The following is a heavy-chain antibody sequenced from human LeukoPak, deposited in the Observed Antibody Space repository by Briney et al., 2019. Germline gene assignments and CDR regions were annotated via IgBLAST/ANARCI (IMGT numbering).Heavy chain of an antibody. CDR3: ARGSMNNARHSDY. CDR1: DYTFTGYY. Sequence: ASVKVSCKASDYTFTGYYIHWVHQAPGQGREWMGWINPSSGDTYYAQKFQGRVTMTRDTSITTAYMELSRLRSDDTAVYYCARGSMNNARHSDYWGQGTLVTVSS. CDR2: INPSSGDT. V-gene: IGHV1-2*02. D-gene: IGHD2/OR15-2a*01. J-gene: IGHJ4*02.